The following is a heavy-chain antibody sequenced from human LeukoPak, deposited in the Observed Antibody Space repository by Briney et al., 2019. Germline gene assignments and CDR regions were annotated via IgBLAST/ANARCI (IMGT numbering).Heavy chain of an antibody. CDR1: GFTFSDYY. J-gene: IGHJ3*02. CDR2: ISSSGSNI. D-gene: IGHD5-24*01. CDR3: AREPGLATVDSDGFDI. V-gene: IGHV3-11*04. Sequence: GGSLRLSCAASGFTFSDYYMSWIRQAPGKGLEWVSHISSSGSNIYYADSVKGRFTISRDNAKNSLYLQMNSLRAEDTAVYYCAREPGLATVDSDGFDIWGQGTMVTVSS.